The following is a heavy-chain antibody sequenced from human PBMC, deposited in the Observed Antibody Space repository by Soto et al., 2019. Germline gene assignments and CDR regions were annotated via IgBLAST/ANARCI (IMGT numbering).Heavy chain of an antibody. CDR1: GGSVSSGSYY. V-gene: IGHV4-61*01. D-gene: IGHD2-15*01. CDR2: IYYSGST. CDR3: ARDGCSGGSCYGWFDP. J-gene: IGHJ5*02. Sequence: ESLSLTGTVSGGSVSSGSYYWSWIRQPPGKGLEWIGYIYYSGSTNYNPSLKSRVTISVDTSKNQFSLKLRSVTAADTAVYYCARDGCSGGSCYGWFDPWGQGTLVTVSS.